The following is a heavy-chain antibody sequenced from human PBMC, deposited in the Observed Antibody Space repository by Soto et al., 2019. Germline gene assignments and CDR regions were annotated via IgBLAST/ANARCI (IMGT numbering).Heavy chain of an antibody. Sequence: GESLKISCKGSGYSFAGYWITWVRQKPGKGLEWMGRIDPSDSRTYYSPSFRGHVTISVTKSITTVFLQWSSLRASDTAMYYCARQIYDSDTGPNFQYYFDSWGQGTPVTVSS. J-gene: IGHJ4*02. CDR3: ARQIYDSDTGPNFQYYFDS. V-gene: IGHV5-10-1*01. CDR2: IDPSDSRT. D-gene: IGHD3-22*01. CDR1: GYSFAGYW.